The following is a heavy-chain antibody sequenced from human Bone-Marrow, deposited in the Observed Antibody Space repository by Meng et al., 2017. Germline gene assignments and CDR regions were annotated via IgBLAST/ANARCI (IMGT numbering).Heavy chain of an antibody. Sequence: QVQLQQWGAGLLKPSEALSLTRGVYGGSFSGYSWNWIRQPPGKGLQWFGEINHSGSTNYNPSLKSRVTMSVDKSKNQFSLNLNSVTAADSAIYYCARDPVSGPGVYLDYWGQGTLVTVSS. D-gene: IGHD3-3*01. J-gene: IGHJ4*02. CDR2: INHSGST. V-gene: IGHV4-34*01. CDR1: GGSFSGYS. CDR3: ARDPVSGPGVYLDY.